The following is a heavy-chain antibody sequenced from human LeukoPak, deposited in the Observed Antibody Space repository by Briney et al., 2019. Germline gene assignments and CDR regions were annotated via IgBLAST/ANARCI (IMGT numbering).Heavy chain of an antibody. CDR3: AKAQGAWYYFDS. J-gene: IGHJ4*02. V-gene: IGHV3-23*03. CDR1: GFTFSSYA. Sequence: PGGSLRLSCAASGFTFSSYAMHWVRQAPGKGLEWVSVFTTGANYTYYADSVKGRFTMTRDNSKNTIFLQLNNVRAHDTAVYFCAKAQGAWYYFDSWGQGTLVTVSS. D-gene: IGHD6-13*01. CDR2: FTTGANYT.